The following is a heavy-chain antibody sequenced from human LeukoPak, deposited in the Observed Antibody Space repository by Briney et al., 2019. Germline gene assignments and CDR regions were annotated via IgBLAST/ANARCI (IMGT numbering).Heavy chain of an antibody. Sequence: GASVKVSCKASGGTFSSYAISRVQQAPGQGLEWMGGIIPIFGTANYAQKFQGRVTITADESTSTAYMELSSLRSEDTAVYYCAREDWGRFGELSWFDPWGQGTLVTVSS. V-gene: IGHV1-69*01. CDR2: IIPIFGTA. CDR3: AREDWGRFGELSWFDP. D-gene: IGHD3-10*01. CDR1: GGTFSSYA. J-gene: IGHJ5*02.